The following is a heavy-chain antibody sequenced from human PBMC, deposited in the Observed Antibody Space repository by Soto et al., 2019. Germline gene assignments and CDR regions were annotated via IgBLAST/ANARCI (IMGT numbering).Heavy chain of an antibody. J-gene: IGHJ4*02. CDR1: GYNFAGYW. D-gene: IGHD1-1*01. CDR3: ARGGVSTRTFDY. CDR2: IYPSDSDT. Sequence: GESLKISCKGSGYNFAGYWIAWVRQMPGKGLELMGIIYPSDSDTRYRPSFQGQVTISADKSISSAYLQWSSLRASDTAMYYCARGGVSTRTFDYCGQGTPLTVS. V-gene: IGHV5-51*01.